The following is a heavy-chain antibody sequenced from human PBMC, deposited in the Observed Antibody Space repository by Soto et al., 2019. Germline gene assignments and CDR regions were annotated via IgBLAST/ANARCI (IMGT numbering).Heavy chain of an antibody. Sequence: GGSLRLSCAASGFTFSSYAMSLVRQAPGKGLEWVSGTSGSGSTTYYADSVKGRFTISRDNSKNTLYLQMNSLRAEDTAVYYCAKDRKSGSGWYWDYWGQGTLVTVSS. CDR2: TSGSGSTT. CDR3: AKDRKSGSGWYWDY. D-gene: IGHD6-19*01. CDR1: GFTFSSYA. V-gene: IGHV3-23*01. J-gene: IGHJ4*02.